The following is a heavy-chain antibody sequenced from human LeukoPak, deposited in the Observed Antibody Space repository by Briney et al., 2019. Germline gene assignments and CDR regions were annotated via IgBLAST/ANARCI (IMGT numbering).Heavy chain of an antibody. Sequence: GGSLRLSCAASGSTFSIYWMHWVRQAPGKGLMWVSRINSDGSSTSYADSVKGRFTISRDNAKNTLYLQTNSLRAEDTAVYYCTRDPAPQGWFDSWGQGTLVTVSS. CDR1: GSTFSIYW. CDR2: INSDGSST. J-gene: IGHJ5*01. CDR3: TRDPAPQGWFDS. V-gene: IGHV3-74*01.